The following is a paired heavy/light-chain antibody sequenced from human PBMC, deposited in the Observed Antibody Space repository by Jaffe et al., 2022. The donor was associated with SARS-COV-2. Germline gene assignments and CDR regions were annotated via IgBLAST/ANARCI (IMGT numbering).Heavy chain of an antibody. CDR3: ARGYSGSYPPYHFDS. CDR1: GGAISSYY. J-gene: IGHJ4*02. V-gene: IGHV4-59*01. D-gene: IGHD1-26*01. Sequence: QVQLQESGPGLVKPSETLSLTCTVSGGAISSYYWSWIRQPPGKGLEWIGYILNSGSSDYNPSLKSRVTISVDTSKNHFSLKLSSVTAADTAVYYCARGYSGSYPPYHFDSWGQGTLVTVSS. CDR2: ILNSGSS.
Light chain of an antibody. CDR2: GAS. CDR3: QQYNNWPVT. Sequence: EKVMTQSPATLSVSPGDRVTLSCRASQSVSSHLAWYQQKPGQAPRLLIYGASTRATGIPARFSGTGSGTEFTLTISSLQSEDFAVYYCQQYNNWPVTFGGGTKVEIK. J-gene: IGKJ4*01. V-gene: IGKV3-15*01. CDR1: QSVSSH.